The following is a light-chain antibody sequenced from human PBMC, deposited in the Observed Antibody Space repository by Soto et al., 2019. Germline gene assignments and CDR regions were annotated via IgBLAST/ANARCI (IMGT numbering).Light chain of an antibody. J-gene: IGKJ5*01. CDR2: VAS. Sequence: EIVMTQSPGTLSLSPGERATLSCRASQSVSSSYLAWYQQKPGQAPRLLIYVASSTATGIPDRFSGSGAGTDFTLTISRLEPEDFAVYYCQQYGSSPRITFGQGTRLEIK. V-gene: IGKV3-20*01. CDR3: QQYGSSPRIT. CDR1: QSVSSSY.